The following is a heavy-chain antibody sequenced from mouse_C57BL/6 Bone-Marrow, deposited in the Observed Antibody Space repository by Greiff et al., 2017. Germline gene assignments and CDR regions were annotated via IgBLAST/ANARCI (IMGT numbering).Heavy chain of an antibody. D-gene: IGHD1-1*01. Sequence: EVKLMESEGGLVQPGSSMKLSCTASGFTFSDYYMAWVRQVPEKGLEWVANINYDGSSTYYLDSLKSRFIISRDNAKNILYLQMSSLKSEDTATYYCAREGTTVVATGYFDYWGQGTTLTVSS. CDR3: AREGTTVVATGYFDY. CDR2: INYDGSST. V-gene: IGHV5-16*01. J-gene: IGHJ2*01. CDR1: GFTFSDYY.